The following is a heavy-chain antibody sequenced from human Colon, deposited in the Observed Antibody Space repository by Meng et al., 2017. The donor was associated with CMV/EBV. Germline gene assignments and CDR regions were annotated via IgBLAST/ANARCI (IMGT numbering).Heavy chain of an antibody. V-gene: IGHV3-53*01. CDR1: GFSVSSDY. CDR2: IFGDHNT. J-gene: IGHJ6*02. Sequence: GESLKISCAASGFSVSSDYKSWVRQAPGQGLEWVATIFGDHNTYYADSVKGRFTIFRDDPKNTVSLEMNSLRAEDTAMYYCARKASHFYYGMDVWGQGTTVTVSS. CDR3: ARKASHFYYGMDV.